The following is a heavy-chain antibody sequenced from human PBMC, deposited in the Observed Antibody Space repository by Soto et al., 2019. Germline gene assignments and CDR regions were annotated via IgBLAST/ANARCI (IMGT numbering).Heavy chain of an antibody. CDR3: ARHMAPGGSGNFDS. CDR1: GGSITSFY. Sequence: SETLSLTCNVSGGSITSFYWDWLRQPPGKGLEWIGYIYFTGSTNYNPSLASRVTMSIDSSRRQFSLKLRSVSAADTAVYFCARHMAPGGSGNFDSWGQGALVTVSS. J-gene: IGHJ4*02. CDR2: IYFTGST. D-gene: IGHD3-10*01. V-gene: IGHV4-59*08.